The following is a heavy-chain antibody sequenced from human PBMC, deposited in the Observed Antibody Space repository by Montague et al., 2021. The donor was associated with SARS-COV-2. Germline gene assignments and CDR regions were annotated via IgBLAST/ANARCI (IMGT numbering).Heavy chain of an antibody. CDR1: GGSISSFY. CDR3: ARHDSATLPAVY. V-gene: IGHV4-59*08. J-gene: IGHJ4*02. Sequence: SETLSLTCTVSGGSISSFYWSWFRQPPGKGLEWIGYISDSGSTNYNPSLTSRVTMSVDTSKNQFSLKVNSVIAADTAVYYCARHDSATLPAVYWGQGTLVTVSS. CDR2: ISDSGST. D-gene: IGHD2-15*01.